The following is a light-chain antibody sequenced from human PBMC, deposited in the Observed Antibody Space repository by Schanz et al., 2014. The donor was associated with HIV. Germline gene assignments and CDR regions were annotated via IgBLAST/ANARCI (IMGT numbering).Light chain of an antibody. CDR2: DVT. CDR1: NSDIGGYNF. J-gene: IGLJ1*01. Sequence: QSALTQPASVSGSPGQSITISCTGTNSDIGGYNFVSWYQQHADKAPKLIIYDVTSRPSGISSRFSGSKSGNTASLTISGLQTEDEADYYCGSYTTSSSFVFGTGTKLTVL. V-gene: IGLV2-14*03. CDR3: GSYTTSSSFV.